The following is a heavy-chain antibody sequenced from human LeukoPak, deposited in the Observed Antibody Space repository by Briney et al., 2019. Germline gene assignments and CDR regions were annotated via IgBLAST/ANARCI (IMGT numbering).Heavy chain of an antibody. CDR2: INPNSGGT. D-gene: IGHD6-13*01. V-gene: IGHV1-2*02. CDR1: GYTFTGYY. CDR3: ARGDSSSWYWNFDY. J-gene: IGHJ4*02. Sequence: ASVKVSCKASGYTFTGYYMHWVRQAPGQGLEWMGWINPNSGGTYYAQKFQGRVTMTRDTSISTAYMELSRLRSDDTAVYYCARGDSSSWYWNFDYWGQGTLVTVSS.